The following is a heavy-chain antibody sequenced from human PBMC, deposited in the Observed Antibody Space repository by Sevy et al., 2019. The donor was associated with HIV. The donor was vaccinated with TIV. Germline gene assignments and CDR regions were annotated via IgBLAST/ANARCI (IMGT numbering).Heavy chain of an antibody. CDR1: GGTFSSYA. Sequence: TVKVSCKASGGTFSSYAISWVRQAPGQGLEWMGGIIPIFGTANYAQKFQGRVTITADESTSTAYMELSSLRSEDTAVYYCACAGPHDFWSGYYTPLVRGYYYGMDVWGQGTTVTVSS. J-gene: IGHJ6*02. V-gene: IGHV1-69*13. CDR3: ACAGPHDFWSGYYTPLVRGYYYGMDV. CDR2: IIPIFGTA. D-gene: IGHD3-3*01.